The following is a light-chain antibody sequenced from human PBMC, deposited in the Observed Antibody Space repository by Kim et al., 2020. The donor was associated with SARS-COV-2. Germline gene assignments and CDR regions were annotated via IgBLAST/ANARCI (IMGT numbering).Light chain of an antibody. CDR2: EAS. J-gene: IGKJ5*01. CDR3: QQYGRSPPIT. CDR1: QSVSSNY. Sequence: EIVLTQSPGTLSLSPGERATLSCRASQSVSSNYLVWYQQKPGQAPRLLIYEASSRATGIPDRFSGSGSGTDFTLTISRLEPEDFAVYYCQQYGRSPPITFGQGTRLE. V-gene: IGKV3-20*01.